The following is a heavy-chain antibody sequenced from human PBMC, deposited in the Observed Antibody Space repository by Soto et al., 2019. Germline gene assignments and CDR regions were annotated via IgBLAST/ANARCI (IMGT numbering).Heavy chain of an antibody. CDR1: GGTLSSFINYP. D-gene: IGHD3-3*01. CDR3: ARRDTSGFLRYFDN. V-gene: IGHV1-69*06. Sequence: SVKVSCKASGGTLSSFINYPINWVRQAPGQGLEWMGGIVPNVGTVNYAQKFQGRVTITADKSTGTAYMELSSLRSEDTALYYCARRDTSGFLRYFDNWGQGTLVTVS. CDR2: IVPNVGTV. J-gene: IGHJ4*02.